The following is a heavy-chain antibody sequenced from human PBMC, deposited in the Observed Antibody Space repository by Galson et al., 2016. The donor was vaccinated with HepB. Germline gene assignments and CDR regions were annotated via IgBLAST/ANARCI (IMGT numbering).Heavy chain of an antibody. D-gene: IGHD3-3*01. J-gene: IGHJ3*01. CDR2: IYHSGST. Sequence: LRLSCAASGLTFSSYWSWIRQHPGKGLEWIGYIYHSGSTYYNSSLKSRVSISAATSKNQFSLKLSSVTAADTAVYYCARVPLGWSGNPDAFDVWGQGTMVTVSS. CDR1: GLTFSSY. V-gene: IGHV4-31*02. CDR3: ARVPLGWSGNPDAFDV.